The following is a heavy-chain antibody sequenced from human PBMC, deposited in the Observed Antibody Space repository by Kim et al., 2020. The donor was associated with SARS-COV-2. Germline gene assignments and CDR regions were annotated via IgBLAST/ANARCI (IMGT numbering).Heavy chain of an antibody. V-gene: IGHV4-39*01. J-gene: IGHJ4*02. CDR3: ARPRGGPSSSWYYFDY. Sequence: SETLSLTCTVSGGSISSSSYYWGWIRQPPGKGLEWIGSIYYSGSTYYNPSLKSRVTISVDTSKNQFSLKLSSVTAADTAVYYCARPRGGPSSSWYYFDYWGQGTLVTVSS. CDR2: IYYSGST. D-gene: IGHD6-13*01. CDR1: GGSISSSSYY.